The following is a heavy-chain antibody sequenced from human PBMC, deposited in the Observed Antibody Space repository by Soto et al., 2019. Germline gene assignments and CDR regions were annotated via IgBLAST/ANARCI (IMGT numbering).Heavy chain of an antibody. CDR1: GGSISSSSYY. J-gene: IGHJ4*02. Sequence: SETLSLTCTVSGGSISSSSYYWGWIRQPPGKGLEWIGSIYNSGSTYYNPSLKSRVTISVDKSKNQFSLKLSSVTAADTAVYYCARVSPGNKRFGELFIFHWGQGTLVTVSS. D-gene: IGHD3-10*01. CDR3: ARVSPGNKRFGELFIFH. CDR2: IYNSGST. V-gene: IGHV4-39*07.